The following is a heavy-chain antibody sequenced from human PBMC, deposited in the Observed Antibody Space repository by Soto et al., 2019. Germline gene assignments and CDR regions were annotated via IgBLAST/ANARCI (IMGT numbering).Heavy chain of an antibody. Sequence: QVQLVESGGGLVKPGGSLRLSCAASGFTFSDYYMSWIRQAPGKGLEWVSYISSSGSTIYYTDSVKGRFTISRDNAKNSLYLQMNRLRAEDTAVYYCARRYSNYVNYYYGMDVWGQGTTVTVSS. D-gene: IGHD4-4*01. CDR1: GFTFSDYY. J-gene: IGHJ6*02. CDR3: ARRYSNYVNYYYGMDV. V-gene: IGHV3-11*01. CDR2: ISSSGSTI.